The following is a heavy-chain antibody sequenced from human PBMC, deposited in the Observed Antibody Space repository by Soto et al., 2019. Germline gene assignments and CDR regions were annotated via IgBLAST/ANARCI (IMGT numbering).Heavy chain of an antibody. V-gene: IGHV2-5*02. J-gene: IGHJ5*02. CDR1: GFSLSTSGVG. CDR2: IYWDDDK. CDR3: GHRQEFTSDWNGGWFGP. Sequence: QITLKESGPTLVEPTQTLTLTCTFSGFSLSTSGVGVGWIRQPPGKALEWLAFIYWDDDKRYSPSLKSRVTIYQEAAKNQVFLTMTNMDPVDTSTYYCGHRQEFTSDWNGGWFGPWGQGTLVTVSS. D-gene: IGHD6-19*01.